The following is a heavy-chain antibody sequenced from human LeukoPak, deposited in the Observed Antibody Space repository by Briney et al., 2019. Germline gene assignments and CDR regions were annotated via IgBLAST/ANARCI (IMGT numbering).Heavy chain of an antibody. V-gene: IGHV4-39*01. CDR1: GGSLSSSRYY. D-gene: IGHD6-13*01. CDR3: SRRVIAAITTGGFDN. CDR2: IYYSGST. Sequence: PETLSLTCTVSGGSLSSSRYYWGWIRQPPGKGMDWIGSIYYSGSTYYNPSLKSRITISVDTSKDQFSLKLTSVTAADMAVYYCSRRVIAAITTGGFDNWGQGTLVTVSS. J-gene: IGHJ4*02.